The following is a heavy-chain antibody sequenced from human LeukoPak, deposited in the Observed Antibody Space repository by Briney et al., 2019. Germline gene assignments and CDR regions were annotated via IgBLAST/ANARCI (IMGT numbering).Heavy chain of an antibody. CDR1: GFTFSNYA. CDR2: ITSNGGST. V-gene: IGHV3-64*01. Sequence: GGSLRLSCAASGFTFSNYAMHWVRQAPEKELEYVSAITSNGGSTYYGSSVEGKFTISRDNSKNTMYLQMGSLRAEDMAVYYCARGRGGYYDYWGQGALVTVSS. CDR3: ARGRGGYYDY. D-gene: IGHD3-22*01. J-gene: IGHJ4*02.